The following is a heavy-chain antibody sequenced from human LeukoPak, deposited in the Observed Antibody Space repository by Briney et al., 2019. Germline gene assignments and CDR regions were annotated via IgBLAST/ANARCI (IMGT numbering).Heavy chain of an antibody. CDR3: ARGLTQISSGWDYY. CDR2: LNPNSGNT. D-gene: IGHD6-19*01. J-gene: IGHJ4*02. Sequence: ASVKVSCKASGYTFTSYDINWVRQATGQGLEWMGWLNPNSGNTGYAQKFQGRVTMTRNTSISTAYMELSSLRPEDTAVYYCARGLTQISSGWDYYWGQGTLVTVSS. CDR1: GYTFTSYD. V-gene: IGHV1-8*01.